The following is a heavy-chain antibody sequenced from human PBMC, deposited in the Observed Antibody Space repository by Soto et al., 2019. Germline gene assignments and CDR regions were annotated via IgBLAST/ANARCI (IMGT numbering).Heavy chain of an antibody. V-gene: IGHV3-23*01. CDR1: GFTFSSYA. D-gene: IGHD5-18*01. CDR2: ISGSDGGA. Sequence: GGSLRLSCAASGFTFSSYAMTWVRQAPGKGLEWVSAISGSDGGAYYADSVKGRFTISRDNSRSTLYLQMNSLRVEDTAVYYCASGGLHGYTNGGLSYFHSWGQGTLVTVSS. CDR3: ASGGLHGYTNGGLSYFHS. J-gene: IGHJ4*02.